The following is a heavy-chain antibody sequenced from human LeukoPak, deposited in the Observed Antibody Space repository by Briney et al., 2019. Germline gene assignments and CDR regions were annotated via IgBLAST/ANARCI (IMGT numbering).Heavy chain of an antibody. CDR2: INPNSGGT. D-gene: IGHD3-10*01. CDR1: GYTCTGYY. J-gene: IGHJ6*03. V-gene: IGHV1-2*02. CDR3: ARDRMVRGVIRYYYYYMDV. Sequence: GASVKVSCKASGYTCTGYYMHWVRQAPGQGLEWMGWINPNSGGTNYAQKFQGRVTMTRDTSISTAYMELSRLRSDDTAVYYCARDRMVRGVIRYYYYYMDVWGKGTTVTISS.